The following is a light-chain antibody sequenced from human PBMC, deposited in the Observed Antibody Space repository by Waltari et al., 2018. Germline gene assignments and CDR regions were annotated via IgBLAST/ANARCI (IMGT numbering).Light chain of an antibody. CDR2: HTS. CDR1: QSVGKY. V-gene: IGKV3-20*01. Sequence: EIVLTQSPGTLSLSPGERATLSCWASQSVGKYLAWYQQKPGQAPRLLIYHTSNRATGIPDRFSGSGSGTDFSLTISILEPEDFAVYYCQHYVRLPATFGQGTKVEIK. CDR3: QHYVRLPAT. J-gene: IGKJ1*01.